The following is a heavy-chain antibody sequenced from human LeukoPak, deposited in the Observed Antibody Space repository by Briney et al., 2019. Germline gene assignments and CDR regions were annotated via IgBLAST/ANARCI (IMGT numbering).Heavy chain of an antibody. CDR2: ISSSSSYT. CDR3: ARARSTGYYVADY. D-gene: IGHD3-9*01. V-gene: IGHV3-11*05. J-gene: IGHJ4*02. Sequence: GGSLRLSCAASGFTFSDYYMSWIRQAPGKGLEWVSYISSSSSYTNYADSVKGRFTISRDNAKNSLYLQMNSLRAEDTALYYCARARSTGYYVADYWGQGTLVTVSS. CDR1: GFTFSDYY.